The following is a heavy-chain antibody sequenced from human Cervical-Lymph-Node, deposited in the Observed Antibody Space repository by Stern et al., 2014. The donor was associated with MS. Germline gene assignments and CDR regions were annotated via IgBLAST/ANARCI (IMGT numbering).Heavy chain of an antibody. CDR2: ISNDGSSR. D-gene: IGHD4-17*01. CDR3: ASRYDYGDYIY. V-gene: IGHV3-30*04. J-gene: IGHJ4*02. Sequence: QVQLVQSGGGVVQPGRSLRLSCAASGFIFNYYAMYWARQAPGKGLQWVAVISNDGSSRDYADSVKGRFTISRDNSKNTLFLQMNSLRVEDTGVYYCASRYDYGDYIYWGQGTLVTVSS. CDR1: GFIFNYYA.